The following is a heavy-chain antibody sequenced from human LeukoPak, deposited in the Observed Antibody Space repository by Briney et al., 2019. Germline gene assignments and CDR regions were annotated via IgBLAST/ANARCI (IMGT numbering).Heavy chain of an antibody. Sequence: GASVKVSCKASGYTFTSYGISWVRQAPGQGLEWMGWINPDSGATNYAQNFQGRVTMTRDTSINTAYMELSRLRSDDTAVYYCARSYCRGGSCYAYDAFDIWGQGTMVTVSS. D-gene: IGHD2-15*01. J-gene: IGHJ3*02. V-gene: IGHV1-2*02. CDR3: ARSYCRGGSCYAYDAFDI. CDR1: GYTFTSYG. CDR2: INPDSGAT.